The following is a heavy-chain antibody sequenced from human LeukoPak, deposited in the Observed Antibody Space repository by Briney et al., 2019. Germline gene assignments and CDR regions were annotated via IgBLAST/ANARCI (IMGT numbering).Heavy chain of an antibody. CDR2: INHSGST. J-gene: IGHJ4*02. Sequence: SETLSLTCAVYGGSFSGYYWSWIRQPPGKGLEWIGEINHSGSTNYNPSLKSRVTISLDTSKNQFSLRLSSVTAADTAVYYCARNHYDSSGWDYWGQGTLVTVSS. CDR3: ARNHYDSSGWDY. D-gene: IGHD3-22*01. CDR1: GGSFSGYY. V-gene: IGHV4-34*01.